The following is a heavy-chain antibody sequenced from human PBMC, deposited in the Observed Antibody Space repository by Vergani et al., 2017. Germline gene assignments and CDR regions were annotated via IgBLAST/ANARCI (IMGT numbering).Heavy chain of an antibody. Sequence: QVQLVQSGAEVKKPGSSVKVSCKASGGTFSSYAISWVRQAPGQGLEWMGGIIPIFGTANYAQKFQGRVTITADESTGTAYMELSSLRAEDTAVYYCARCSGNIVVLPAGVWFDPWGQGNLVTVSS. D-gene: IGHD2-2*01. CDR3: ARCSGNIVVLPAGVWFDP. V-gene: IGHV1-69*01. CDR2: IIPIFGTA. CDR1: GGTFSSYA. J-gene: IGHJ5*02.